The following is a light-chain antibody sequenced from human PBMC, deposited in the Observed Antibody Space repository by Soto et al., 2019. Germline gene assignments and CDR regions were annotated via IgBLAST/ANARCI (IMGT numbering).Light chain of an antibody. J-gene: IGKJ2*01. CDR2: DAS. Sequence: DIQMTQSPSTLSASVGDRVTISCRASQSISSWLAWYQQKPGKAPKLLIYDASSRESGVPSRFSGSGSGTEFTLTISSLQSDDFATYYCQQYNSYQYTFGQGTKLEIK. V-gene: IGKV1-5*01. CDR1: QSISSW. CDR3: QQYNSYQYT.